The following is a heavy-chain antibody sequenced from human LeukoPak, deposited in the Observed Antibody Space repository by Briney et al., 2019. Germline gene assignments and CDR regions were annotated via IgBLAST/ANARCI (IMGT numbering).Heavy chain of an antibody. CDR2: ISGSGGST. D-gene: IGHD1-26*01. CDR1: GFTFSSYA. J-gene: IGHJ4*02. Sequence: GGSLRLSCAASGFTFSSYAMSWVRQAPGEGLEWVSAISGSGGSTYYADSVKGRFTISRDNSKNTLYLQMNSLRAEDTAVYYCAKDRSYRYYFDYWGQGTLVTVSS. V-gene: IGHV3-23*01. CDR3: AKDRSYRYYFDY.